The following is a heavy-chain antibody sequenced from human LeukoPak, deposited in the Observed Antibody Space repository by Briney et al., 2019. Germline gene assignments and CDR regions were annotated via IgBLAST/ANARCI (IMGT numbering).Heavy chain of an antibody. J-gene: IGHJ3*02. CDR1: GGSISSGSYY. D-gene: IGHD4-17*01. CDR2: IYTSGST. V-gene: IGHV4-61*02. CDR3: ARVSLTVTVGAFDI. Sequence: SETLSLTCTVSGGSISSGSYYWSWIRQPAGKGLEWIGRIYTSGSTNYDPSLKSRVTISVDTSKNQFSLKLSSVTAADTAVYYCARVSLTVTVGAFDIWGQGTMVTVSS.